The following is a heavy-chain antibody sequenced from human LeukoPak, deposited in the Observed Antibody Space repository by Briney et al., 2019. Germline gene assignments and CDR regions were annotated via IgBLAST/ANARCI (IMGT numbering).Heavy chain of an antibody. CDR3: ASGWGSSWSVFDY. Sequence: ASVKVSCKASGYTFTGYYMHWVRQAPGQGLEWMGWINPNSGGTNYAQKFQGMVTMTRDTSISTAYMELSRLRSDDTAVYYCASGWGSSWSVFDYWGQGTLVTVSS. D-gene: IGHD6-13*01. J-gene: IGHJ4*02. CDR2: INPNSGGT. CDR1: GYTFTGYY. V-gene: IGHV1-2*02.